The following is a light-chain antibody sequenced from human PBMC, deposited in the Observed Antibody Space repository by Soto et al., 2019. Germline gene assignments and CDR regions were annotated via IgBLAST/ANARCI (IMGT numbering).Light chain of an antibody. CDR2: GKS. CDR3: QQYDSSPRT. V-gene: IGKV3-20*01. J-gene: IGKJ1*01. Sequence: LTQSPGTLSLSPGDSATLSCRASQSVSSYSLAWYQQKTGQAPRLVMYGKSNRATGIPDRLSGSGSGTDLNLTISRLEPEDFAVYYCQQYDSSPRTCGQGTKVDIK. CDR1: QSVSSYS.